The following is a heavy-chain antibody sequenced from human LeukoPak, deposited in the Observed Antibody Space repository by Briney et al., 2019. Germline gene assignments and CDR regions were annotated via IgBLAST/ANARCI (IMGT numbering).Heavy chain of an antibody. J-gene: IGHJ4*02. V-gene: IGHV4-34*01. CDR3: ARGLLYYYDSSGYYY. D-gene: IGHD3-22*01. Sequence: SETLSLTCAVYGGSFSVYYWSWIRQPPGKGLEWIGEINHSGSTNYNPSLKSRVTISVHTSKNQFSLKLSSVTAADTAVYYCARGLLYYYDSSGYYYWGQGTLVTVSS. CDR2: INHSGST. CDR1: GGSFSVYY.